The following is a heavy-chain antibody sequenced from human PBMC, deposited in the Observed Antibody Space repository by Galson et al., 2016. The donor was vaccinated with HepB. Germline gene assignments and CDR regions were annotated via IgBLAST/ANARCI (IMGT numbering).Heavy chain of an antibody. CDR2: ISYDGSDK. CDR1: GFTFSSYG. J-gene: IGHJ6*02. D-gene: IGHD3-22*01. V-gene: IGHV3-30*18. CDR3: AKDRRYYDSSGYFWEGYYYDGMDV. Sequence: SLRLACAASGFTFSSYGMHWVRQAPGKGLEWVAVISYDGSDKYYADSVKGRFTISRGNSKNTLYLQMNSLRPEDTAVYYCAKDRRYYDSSGYFWEGYYYDGMDVWGQGTTVTFSS.